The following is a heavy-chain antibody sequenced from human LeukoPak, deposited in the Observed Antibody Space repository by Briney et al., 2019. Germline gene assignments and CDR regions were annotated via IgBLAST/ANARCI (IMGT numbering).Heavy chain of an antibody. CDR3: ARFLRGEYYFDY. Sequence: SETLSLTCTVSGGSISSSSYYWGWIRQPPGKGLEWIGSIYYSGSTYYNPSLKSRVTISVDTSKNQFSLKLSSATAADTAVYYCARFLRGEYYFDYWGQGTLVTVSS. V-gene: IGHV4-39*07. J-gene: IGHJ4*02. CDR1: GGSISSSSYY. CDR2: IYYSGST. D-gene: IGHD3-16*01.